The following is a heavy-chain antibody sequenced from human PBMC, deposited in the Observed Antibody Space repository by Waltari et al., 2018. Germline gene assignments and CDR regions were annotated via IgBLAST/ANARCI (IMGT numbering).Heavy chain of an antibody. J-gene: IGHJ4*02. Sequence: QVQLVQSGAEVKKPGASVKVSCKASGYTFTGYYMHWVRQAPGQGLEWMGWVNPNRADTNYARKFQGRVTMTRDTSISTAYMERSRLRSDDTAVYYCAREQCSSTSCYFDYWGRGTLVTISS. CDR3: AREQCSSTSCYFDY. D-gene: IGHD2-2*01. CDR1: GYTFTGYY. V-gene: IGHV1-2*02. CDR2: VNPNRADT.